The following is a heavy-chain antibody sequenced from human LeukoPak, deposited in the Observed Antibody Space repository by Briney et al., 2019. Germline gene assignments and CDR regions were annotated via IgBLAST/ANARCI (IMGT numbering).Heavy chain of an antibody. D-gene: IGHD6-25*01. Sequence: PSETRSLTCAVYGGSFSGYYWTWIRQPPGKGLEWIGEIHHSGSTNYNPSLKSRVTISVDTSKNQFSLKLSSVTAADTAVYYCARGGPHYLARLDPFDFWGQGTLVTVSS. V-gene: IGHV4-34*01. J-gene: IGHJ4*02. CDR2: IHHSGST. CDR3: ARGGPHYLARLDPFDF. CDR1: GGSFSGYY.